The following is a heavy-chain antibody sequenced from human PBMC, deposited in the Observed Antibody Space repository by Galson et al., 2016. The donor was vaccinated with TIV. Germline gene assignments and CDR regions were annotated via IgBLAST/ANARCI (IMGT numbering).Heavy chain of an antibody. CDR2: ISAYTGNT. Sequence: SVKVSCKASGYTFSSFGISWVRQAPGQGLEWMGWISAYTGNTNYVQKFQGRVTMTTDTSTATAHMELRSLRSDDTAVYYYARNVEQGVVVLPSAITNWFDPWGQGTLVTVSS. D-gene: IGHD2-2*01. J-gene: IGHJ5*02. V-gene: IGHV1-18*01. CDR1: GYTFSSFG. CDR3: ARNVEQGVVVLPSAITNWFDP.